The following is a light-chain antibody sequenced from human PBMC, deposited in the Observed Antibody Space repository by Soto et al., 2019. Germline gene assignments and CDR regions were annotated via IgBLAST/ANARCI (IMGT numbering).Light chain of an antibody. J-gene: IGLJ2*01. Sequence: QSVLTQPPSVSGAPGQRVTISCTGSSSNIGAGYDVHWYQQLPGTAPKLLIYGNNQRPSGVPGRFSDSKSGTSASLAISGLQSEDEADYYCASWDDSLNGVVFGGGTKLTVL. CDR1: SSNIGAGYD. CDR3: ASWDDSLNGVV. V-gene: IGLV1-40*01. CDR2: GNN.